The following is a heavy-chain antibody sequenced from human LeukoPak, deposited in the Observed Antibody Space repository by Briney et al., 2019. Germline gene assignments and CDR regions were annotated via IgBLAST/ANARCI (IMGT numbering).Heavy chain of an antibody. CDR3: ARETLAFDI. Sequence: GGSLRLSCAASGFTFDDYAMHWVRQAPGKGLEWVSAISGSGGSTYYADSVKGRFTISRDNSKNTLYLQMNSLRAEDTAVYYCARETLAFDIWGQGTMVTVSS. V-gene: IGHV3-23*01. CDR2: ISGSGGST. CDR1: GFTFDDYA. J-gene: IGHJ3*02.